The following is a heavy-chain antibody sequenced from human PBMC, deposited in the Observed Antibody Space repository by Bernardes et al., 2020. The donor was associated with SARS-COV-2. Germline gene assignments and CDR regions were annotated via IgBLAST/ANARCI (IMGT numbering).Heavy chain of an antibody. CDR2: ISGNGGSR. V-gene: IGHV3-23*01. J-gene: IGHJ5*02. CDR3: AQDSALLGVFHRWDYFAR. D-gene: IGHD3-3*01. CDR1: GLTFNNPA. Sequence: GGSLRLSCEASGLTFNNPAMRWVRQAPGKGLEWVSAISGNGGSRYYADSVQGRFTISRDNSMSTVYLEMNNLSADDTAVYYCAQDSALLGVFHRWDYFARRGQATLVTV.